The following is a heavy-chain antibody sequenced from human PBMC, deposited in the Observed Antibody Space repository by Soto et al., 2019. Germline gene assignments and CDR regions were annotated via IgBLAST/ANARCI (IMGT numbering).Heavy chain of an antibody. CDR1: GGSCTDFG. J-gene: IGHJ6*02. V-gene: IGHV5-51*01. CDR2: VYPDDSDT. D-gene: IGHD3-3*01. CDR3: ARRYDFWSISSGRYFNGLDV. Sequence: GVSHRICWRVAGGSCTDFGIGWMRQMHGKGLEWMGMVYPDDSDTKYNPSFEGQVTISADRSSAYLQWNTLRASDTAIYFCARRYDFWSISSGRYFNGLDVRGQPPTVTGS.